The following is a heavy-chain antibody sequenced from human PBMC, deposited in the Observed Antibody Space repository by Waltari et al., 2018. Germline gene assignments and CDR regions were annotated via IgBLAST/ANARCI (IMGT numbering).Heavy chain of an antibody. D-gene: IGHD6-19*01. Sequence: EVQLVESGGVVVQPGGSLRLSCAASGFTFDDYTMHWVRPAPGKGLEWVSLISWDGGSTYYADSVKGRFTISRDNSKNSLYLQMNSLRTEDTALYYCAKGHSSGWYPYYFDYWGQGTLVTVSS. V-gene: IGHV3-43*01. CDR3: AKGHSSGWYPYYFDY. CDR2: ISWDGGST. J-gene: IGHJ4*02. CDR1: GFTFDDYT.